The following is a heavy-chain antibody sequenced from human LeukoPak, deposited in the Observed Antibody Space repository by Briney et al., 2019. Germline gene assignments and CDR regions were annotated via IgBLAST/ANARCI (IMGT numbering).Heavy chain of an antibody. CDR3: ALTPLWFGELKYYFDY. V-gene: IGHV2-5*02. D-gene: IGHD3-10*01. CDR2: IYWDDDK. J-gene: IGHJ4*02. CDR1: GFSLSTSGVG. Sequence: SGPTLVNPTQTLTLTCTFSGFSLSTSGVGVGWIRQPPGKALEWLALIYWDDDKRYSPSLKSRLTITKDTSKNQVVLTMTNMDPVDTATYYCALTPLWFGELKYYFDYWGQGTLVTVSS.